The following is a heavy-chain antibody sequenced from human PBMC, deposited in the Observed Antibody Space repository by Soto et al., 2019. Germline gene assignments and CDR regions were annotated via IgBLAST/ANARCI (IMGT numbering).Heavy chain of an antibody. CDR1: GGSFSSYA. D-gene: IGHD4-17*01. CDR3: ARVFFKTTTVKRGDYGMDV. CDR2: IIPIFGTA. Sequence: GASVKVSCKASGGSFSSYAISWVRQAPGQGLEWMGGIIPIFGTANYAQKFQGRVTITADKSTSTAYMELSSLRSEDTAVYYCARVFFKTTTVKRGDYGMDVWGQGTTVTVSS. J-gene: IGHJ6*02. V-gene: IGHV1-69*06.